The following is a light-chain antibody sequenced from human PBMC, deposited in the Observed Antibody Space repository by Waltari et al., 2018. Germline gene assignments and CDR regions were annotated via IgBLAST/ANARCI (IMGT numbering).Light chain of an antibody. CDR2: DAS. V-gene: IGKV3D-15*01. Sequence: IVMTQSPATLSVSPGERATLSCRASQSVYSNLAWYQQKPGQAPRLLIYDASTRATGIPARFTGSGSGTEFTLTISSLQSEDSAVYSCQQYNRWPPITFGQGTRLEIK. J-gene: IGKJ5*01. CDR3: QQYNRWPPIT. CDR1: QSVYSN.